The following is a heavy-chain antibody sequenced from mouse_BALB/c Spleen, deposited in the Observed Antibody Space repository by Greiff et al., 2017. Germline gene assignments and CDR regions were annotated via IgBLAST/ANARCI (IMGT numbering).Heavy chain of an antibody. Sequence: EVHLVESGGGLVQPGGSRKLSCAASGFTFSSFGMHWVRQAPEKGLEWVAYISSGSSTIYYADTVKGRFTISRDNPKNTLYLQMSSLRSEDTAMYYCARRGYYYGSSYLYYFDYWGQGTTLTVSS. V-gene: IGHV5-17*02. CDR2: ISSGSSTI. D-gene: IGHD1-1*01. J-gene: IGHJ2*01. CDR3: ARRGYYYGSSYLYYFDY. CDR1: GFTFSSFG.